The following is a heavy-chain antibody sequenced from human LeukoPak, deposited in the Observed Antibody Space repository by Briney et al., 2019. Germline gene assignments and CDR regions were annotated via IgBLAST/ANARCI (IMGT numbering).Heavy chain of an antibody. CDR1: GFTFSSYG. CDR2: IWYDGSNK. D-gene: IGHD5-18*01. CDR3: AKGTGGYSYGLADY. Sequence: GGSLRLSCAASGFTFSSYGMHWVRQAPGTGLEWVAVIWYDGSNKYYADSVKGRFTISRDNSKNTLYLQMNSLRAEDTAVYYCAKGTGGYSYGLADYWGQGTLVTVSS. J-gene: IGHJ4*02. V-gene: IGHV3-33*06.